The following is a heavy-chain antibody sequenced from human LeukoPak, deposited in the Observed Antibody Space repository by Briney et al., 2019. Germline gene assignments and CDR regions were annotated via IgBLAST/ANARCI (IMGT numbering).Heavy chain of an antibody. CDR1: GFTFSSYE. V-gene: IGHV3-48*03. CDR2: ISSSGSTI. CDR3: ASHNWNDVLNWFDP. D-gene: IGHD1-20*01. J-gene: IGHJ5*02. Sequence: PGGSLRLSCVASGFTFSSYEMNWVRQAPGKGLEWVSYISSSGSTIYYADSVKGRFTISRDNAKNSLYLQMNSLRAEDTAVYYCASHNWNDVLNWFDPRGQGTLVTVSS.